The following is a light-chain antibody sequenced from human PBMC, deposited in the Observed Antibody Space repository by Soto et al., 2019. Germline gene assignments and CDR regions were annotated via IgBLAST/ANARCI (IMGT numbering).Light chain of an antibody. Sequence: QSALTQPPSASGSPGQSVTISCTGTSSGVGGYKYVSWYQQHAGKAPKHMIYEVSERPSGVPDRFSGSKSGNTASLTVSGRQPGDEADYYCSSYAGNNNLVFGGGTKLTVL. V-gene: IGLV2-8*01. J-gene: IGLJ2*01. CDR3: SSYAGNNNLV. CDR1: SSGVGGYKY. CDR2: EVS.